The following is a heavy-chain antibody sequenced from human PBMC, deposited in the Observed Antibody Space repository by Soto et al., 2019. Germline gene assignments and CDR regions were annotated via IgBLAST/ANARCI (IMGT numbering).Heavy chain of an antibody. D-gene: IGHD3-10*01. CDR2: IDGSGGST. CDR1: GFTFSSYA. Sequence: PVGSLRLSCAASGFTFSSYAMNWVRQAPGKGLEWVSSIDGSGGSTYYAGSVKGRFTTSRDNSKNTLYLQMNSLGAADAAIYFCAKGHAYDAYNHLYFDYWGQGTLVTVSS. V-gene: IGHV3-23*01. J-gene: IGHJ4*02. CDR3: AKGHAYDAYNHLYFDY.